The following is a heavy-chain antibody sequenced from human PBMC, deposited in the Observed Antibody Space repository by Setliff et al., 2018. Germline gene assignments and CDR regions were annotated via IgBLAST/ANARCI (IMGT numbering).Heavy chain of an antibody. CDR1: GGTFRTDG. V-gene: IGHV1-18*01. CDR2: ISAYNGDT. CDR3: SRLVRFCTRIVCQRLSGDDY. J-gene: IGHJ4*02. D-gene: IGHD3-10*01. Sequence: ASVKVSCKASGGTFRTDGFSWVRQAPGQGLEWMGWISAYNGDTTYTQNLQGRVTLTTDTSTTTAYLELRSLRSDATAVYYCSRLVRFCTRIVCQRLSGDDYWGQGTLVTVSS.